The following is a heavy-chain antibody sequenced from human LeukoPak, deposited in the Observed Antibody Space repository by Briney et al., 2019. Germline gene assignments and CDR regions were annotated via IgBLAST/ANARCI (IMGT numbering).Heavy chain of an antibody. D-gene: IGHD6-13*01. J-gene: IGHJ4*02. CDR2: IKPDGTTK. Sequence: GGSLRLSCAASGFPFSSYSMTWVRQAPGKGLEWVANIKPDGTTKYYVDSVKGRFTISRDNALNSLYLQMNSLRAEDTAIYYCARSIPYGTTWYGRSDYWGQGTLVTVSS. CDR1: GFPFSSYS. CDR3: ARSIPYGTTWYGRSDY. V-gene: IGHV3-7*03.